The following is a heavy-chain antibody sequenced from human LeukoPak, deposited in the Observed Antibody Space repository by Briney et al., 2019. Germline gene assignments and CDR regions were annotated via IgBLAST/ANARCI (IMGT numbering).Heavy chain of an antibody. V-gene: IGHV1-2*04. D-gene: IGHD6-13*01. Sequence: GASVKVSCKASGYTFTGYYMHWVRQAPGQGLEWMGWINPNSGGTNYAQKFQGWVTMTRDTSISTAYMELSRLRSDDTAVYYCARGVAAAGMDYYYGMDVWGKGTTVTVPS. CDR3: ARGVAAAGMDYYYGMDV. J-gene: IGHJ6*04. CDR1: GYTFTGYY. CDR2: INPNSGGT.